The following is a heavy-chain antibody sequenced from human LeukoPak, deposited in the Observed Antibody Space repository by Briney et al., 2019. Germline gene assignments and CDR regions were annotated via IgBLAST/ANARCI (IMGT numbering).Heavy chain of an antibody. D-gene: IGHD3-10*01. CDR1: GFTFSMYA. J-gene: IGHJ4*02. CDR2: INHSGST. CDR3: ARTFGEYVDY. Sequence: PGGSLRLSCEASGFTFSMYAINWVRQPPGKGLEWIGEINHSGSTNYNPSLKSRVTISVDTSKNQFSLKLSSVTAADTAVYYCARTFGEYVDYWGQGTLVTVSS. V-gene: IGHV4-34*01.